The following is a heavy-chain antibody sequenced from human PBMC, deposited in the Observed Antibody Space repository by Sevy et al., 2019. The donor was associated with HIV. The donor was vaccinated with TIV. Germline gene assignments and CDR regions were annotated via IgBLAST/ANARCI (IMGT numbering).Heavy chain of an antibody. D-gene: IGHD6-19*01. V-gene: IGHV3-48*03. CDR3: ARVRQGITVAGTAIDY. CDR1: GFTFSSYE. Sequence: GGSLRLSCTASGFTFSSYEMNWVRQAPGKGLEWVSYITLSGSTIHYADSVKGRFTISRDNAKNSLYLQMNSLRAEDTAVYYCARVRQGITVAGTAIDYWGQGTLVTVSS. CDR2: ITLSGSTI. J-gene: IGHJ4*02.